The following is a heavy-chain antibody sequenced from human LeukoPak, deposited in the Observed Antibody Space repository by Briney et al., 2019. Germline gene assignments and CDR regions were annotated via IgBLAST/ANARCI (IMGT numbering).Heavy chain of an antibody. CDR1: GYDFINYG. V-gene: IGHV1-18*01. J-gene: IGHJ4*02. CDR2: RSIYNGNT. Sequence: DSVKVSCKASGYDFINYGISWVGQAPGQRLEWMGWRSIYNGNTDYKLQGRVTMTTDTSTSTAYMELRSLRSDDTAVYYCARGGPFPSSSSSREYYLDYWGQGTLVTVSS. D-gene: IGHD6-6*01. CDR3: ARGGPFPSSSSSREYYLDY.